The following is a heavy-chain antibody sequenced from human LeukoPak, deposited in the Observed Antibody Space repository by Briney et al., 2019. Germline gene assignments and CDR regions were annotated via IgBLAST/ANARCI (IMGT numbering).Heavy chain of an antibody. Sequence: PGGSLRLSCAASGFTFSSYGMHWVRQAPGKGLEWVAVISYDGSNKYYADSVKGRFTISRDNSKNTLYLQMNSLRAEDTAVYYCAKGAYGASKPMIVVVPAAPLGYWGQGTLVTVSS. D-gene: IGHD2-2*01. CDR1: GFTFSSYG. J-gene: IGHJ4*02. CDR3: AKGAYGASKPMIVVVPAAPLGY. CDR2: ISYDGSNK. V-gene: IGHV3-30*18.